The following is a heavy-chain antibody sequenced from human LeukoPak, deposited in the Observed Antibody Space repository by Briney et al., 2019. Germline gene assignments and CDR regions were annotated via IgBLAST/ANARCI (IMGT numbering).Heavy chain of an antibody. CDR2: ISGSGGST. CDR3: AKEDPTAIVVVVAATFDY. Sequence: PGGSLRLSCAASGFTFSSYAMSWVRQAPGKELEWVSAISGSGGSTYYADSVKGRFTISRDNSKNTLYLQMNSLRAEDTAVYYCAKEDPTAIVVVVAATFDYWGQGTLVTVSS. V-gene: IGHV3-23*01. J-gene: IGHJ4*02. CDR1: GFTFSSYA. D-gene: IGHD2-15*01.